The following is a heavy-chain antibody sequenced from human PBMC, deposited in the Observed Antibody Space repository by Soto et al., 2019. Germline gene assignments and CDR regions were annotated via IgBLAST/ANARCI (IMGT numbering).Heavy chain of an antibody. CDR2: IYPGDSDT. CDR3: ASNIVVVPAAHRGGYYYYGMDV. J-gene: IGHJ6*02. D-gene: IGHD2-2*01. V-gene: IGHV5-51*01. Sequence: GESLKISCKGSGYSFTSYWIGWVRQMPGKGLEWMGIIYPGDSDTRYSPSFQGQVTISADKSISTAYLQWSSLKASDTAMYYCASNIVVVPAAHRGGYYYYGMDVWGQGTTVTVSS. CDR1: GYSFTSYW.